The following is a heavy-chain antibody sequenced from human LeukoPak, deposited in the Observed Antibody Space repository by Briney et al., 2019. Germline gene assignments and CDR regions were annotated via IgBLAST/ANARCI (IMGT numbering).Heavy chain of an antibody. CDR1: GFTFSGFW. CDR3: ARRGTSSSWAHFDY. J-gene: IGHJ4*02. CDR2: INRDASRK. V-gene: IGHV3-7*05. D-gene: IGHD6-13*01. Sequence: GGSLRLPCAASGFTFSGFWMSWFRQAPGKGLEWVANINRDASRKNYVDSVKGRFTISRDNAKNSLYLQMNSLRGDDTAVYYCARRGTSSSWAHFDYWGQGTLLTVSS.